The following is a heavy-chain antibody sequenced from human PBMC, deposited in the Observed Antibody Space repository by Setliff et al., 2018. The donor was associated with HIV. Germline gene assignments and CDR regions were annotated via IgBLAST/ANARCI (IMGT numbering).Heavy chain of an antibody. D-gene: IGHD2-21*02. CDR1: GYTFTSYY. CDR3: ACLAVTFDY. J-gene: IGHJ4*02. Sequence: ASVKVSCKASGYTFTSYYMHWVPQAPGQGLEWMGIINPSGGSTSYAQKFQGRVTITRDTSTSTVYMELSSLRSEDTALYYCACLAVTFDYWGQGTLVTVSS. CDR2: INPSGGST. V-gene: IGHV1-46*03.